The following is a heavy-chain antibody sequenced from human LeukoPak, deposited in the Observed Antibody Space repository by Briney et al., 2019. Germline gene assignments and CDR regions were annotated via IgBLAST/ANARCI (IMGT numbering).Heavy chain of an antibody. CDR2: IYYSGST. D-gene: IGHD6-19*01. Sequence: SETLSLTCTVSGGSISSYYWSWIRQPPGKGLEWIGYIYYSGSTNYNPSLKSRVTISVDTSKNQFSLKLSSVTAADTAVYYCARYSSGWYLNWFDPWGQETLVTVSS. V-gene: IGHV4-59*01. J-gene: IGHJ5*02. CDR1: GGSISSYY. CDR3: ARYSSGWYLNWFDP.